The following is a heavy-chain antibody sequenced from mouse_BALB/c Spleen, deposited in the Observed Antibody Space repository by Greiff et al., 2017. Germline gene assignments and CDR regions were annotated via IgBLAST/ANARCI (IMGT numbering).Heavy chain of an antibody. CDR3: ARDGSSHYYAMDY. J-gene: IGHJ4*01. CDR1: GFSLTSYG. V-gene: IGHV2-9*02. CDR2: IWAGGST. Sequence: VQLVESGPGLVAPSQSLSITCTVSGFSLTSYGVHWVRQPPGKGLEWLGVIWAGGSTNYNSALMSRLSISKDNSKSQVFLKMNSLQTDDTAMYYCARDGSSHYYAMDYWGQGTSVTVSS.